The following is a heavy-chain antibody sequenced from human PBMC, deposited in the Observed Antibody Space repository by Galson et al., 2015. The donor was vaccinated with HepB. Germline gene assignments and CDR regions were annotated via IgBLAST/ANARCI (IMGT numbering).Heavy chain of an antibody. CDR1: GGSISSSNW. J-gene: IGHJ4*02. CDR3: ARGYDSSWFSRGGYGDYYFDY. D-gene: IGHD6-13*01. V-gene: IGHV4-4*02. CDR2: IYHSGST. Sequence: SETLSLTCAVSGGSISSSNWWSWVRQPPGKGLEWIGEIYHSGSTIYNPSLKSRVTISVDKSKNQFSLKLSSVTATDTAVYYCARGYDSSWFSRGGYGDYYFDYWGQGTLVTVSS.